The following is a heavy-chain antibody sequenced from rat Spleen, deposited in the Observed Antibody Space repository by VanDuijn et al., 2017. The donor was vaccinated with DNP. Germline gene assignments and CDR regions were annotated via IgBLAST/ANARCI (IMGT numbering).Heavy chain of an antibody. J-gene: IGHJ2*01. V-gene: IGHV5-31*01. Sequence: EVQLVESGGGPVQPGRSLKISCIASGFIFSNYWMTWIRQAPGKGLEWVASISNTGDGSYYSDSVKGRFSISRDNTKSTLYLQMDSLRSEDTATYYCARHARYYYSSYIPLYYFDYWGQGVMVTVSS. CDR1: GFIFSNYW. CDR3: ARHARYYYSSYIPLYYFDY. D-gene: IGHD1-2*01. CDR2: ISNTGDGS.